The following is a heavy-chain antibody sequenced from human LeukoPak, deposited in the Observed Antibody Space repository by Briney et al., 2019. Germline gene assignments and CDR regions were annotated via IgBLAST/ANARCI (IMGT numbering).Heavy chain of an antibody. CDR3: ARRPDYGGTPTFDY. Sequence: PGGSLRLSCAASGLTVNNNYMSWVRQAPGKGLEWVSVIYGDGSTYYPDSVKGRFTISRDNSKNTVYFQMNGVRAEDTAVYYCARRPDYGGTPTFDYWGQGTLVTVSS. V-gene: IGHV3-66*04. CDR1: GLTVNNNY. CDR2: IYGDGST. J-gene: IGHJ4*02. D-gene: IGHD4-23*01.